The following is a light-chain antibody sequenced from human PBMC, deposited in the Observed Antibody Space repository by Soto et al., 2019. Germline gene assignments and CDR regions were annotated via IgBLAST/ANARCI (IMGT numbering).Light chain of an antibody. Sequence: QSVLTQPASVSGSPGQSITISCTGTISDVGTYNLVSWYQHLPGKAPKLIIYEVTKRPSGISHRFSGSKSDNTASLTISGLQAEDEADYYCCSYAGSYIPGVFGTGTKLTVL. CDR1: ISDVGTYNL. V-gene: IGLV2-23*02. J-gene: IGLJ1*01. CDR3: CSYAGSYIPGV. CDR2: EVT.